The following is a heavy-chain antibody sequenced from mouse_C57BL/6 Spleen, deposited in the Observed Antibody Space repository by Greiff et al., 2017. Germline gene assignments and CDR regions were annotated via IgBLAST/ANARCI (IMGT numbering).Heavy chain of an antibody. V-gene: IGHV1-50*01. J-gene: IGHJ3*01. CDR2: IDPSDSYT. CDR1: GYTFTSYW. Sequence: VQLQQPGAELVKPGASVKLSCKASGYTFTSYWMQWVKQRPGQGLEWIGEIDPSDSYTNYNQKFKGKATLTVDTSSSTAYMLLSSLTSEDSAVYYCAIATDDGYLWFAYWGQGTLVTVSA. D-gene: IGHD2-3*01. CDR3: AIATDDGYLWFAY.